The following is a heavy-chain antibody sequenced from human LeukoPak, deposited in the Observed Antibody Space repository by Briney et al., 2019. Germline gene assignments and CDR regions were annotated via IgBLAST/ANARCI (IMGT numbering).Heavy chain of an antibody. J-gene: IGHJ4*02. CDR3: ARTIPNWNFDY. Sequence: ASVKVSCKASGYTFTSYDINWVRQATGQGLEWMGWMNPNSGNTGYAQKFQGRVTMATDTSTSTAYMELRSLRSDDTAVYYCARTIPNWNFDYWGQGTLVTVSS. D-gene: IGHD1-1*01. V-gene: IGHV1-8*01. CDR1: GYTFTSYD. CDR2: MNPNSGNT.